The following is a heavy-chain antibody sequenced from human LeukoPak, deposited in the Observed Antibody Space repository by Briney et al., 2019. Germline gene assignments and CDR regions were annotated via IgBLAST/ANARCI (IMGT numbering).Heavy chain of an antibody. Sequence: GGTLRLSCAASGFTLSNHAMIWVRQAPGKGLEWVSSISGSGAMTYYADSVKGRFTISRDNAMDTLYLQMNSLRADDTAVYYCVKDRVDGSGSQFDSWGQGSLVIVSS. CDR1: GFTLSNHA. V-gene: IGHV3-23*01. J-gene: IGHJ4*02. CDR2: ISGSGAMT. CDR3: VKDRVDGSGSQFDS. D-gene: IGHD3-10*01.